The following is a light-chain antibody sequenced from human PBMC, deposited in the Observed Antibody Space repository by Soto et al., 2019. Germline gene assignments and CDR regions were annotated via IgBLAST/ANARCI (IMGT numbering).Light chain of an antibody. V-gene: IGKV3-11*01. CDR3: QQRGDWPPT. CDR2: DTS. CDR1: RSVSIY. Sequence: EIVVTQSPATLSLSPGDRATLSCRASRSVSIYLAWYQQKPGQAPRLLIYDTSHRAAGIPARFSGSGSGTDFTLTISSLEPEDFAVYYCQQRGDWPPTFGGGTKVEIK. J-gene: IGKJ4*01.